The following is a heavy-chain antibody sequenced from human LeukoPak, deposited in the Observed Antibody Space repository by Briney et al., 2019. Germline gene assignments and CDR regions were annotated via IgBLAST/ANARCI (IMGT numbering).Heavy chain of an antibody. V-gene: IGHV3-23*01. D-gene: IGHD7-27*01. CDR1: GFTFSSHA. J-gene: IGHJ4*02. Sequence: GGSLRLSFSASGFTFSSHAIGWVRQAPGKGLEWVSAISGSGGRTYYADSVKGRFTISRDNSKNTLYVEKNSLRGEHRAVYHCAKRPNWDVDYWGQGALPTDSS. CDR3: AKRPNWDVDY. CDR2: ISGSGGRT.